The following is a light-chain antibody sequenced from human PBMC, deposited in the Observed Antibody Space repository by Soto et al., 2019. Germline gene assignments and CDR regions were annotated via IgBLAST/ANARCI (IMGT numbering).Light chain of an antibody. CDR1: QSVRNSY. CDR3: QQYGSSPRFT. V-gene: IGKV3-20*01. CDR2: GAS. Sequence: VLTQSPGTLSLSPGERATLACRASQSVRNSYLAWYQQKPGQAPRLLIYGASTRATGIPDRFSGSGSGTDFTLTSSRLAPEDFAVYYCQQYGSSPRFTFGPGTKVDIK. J-gene: IGKJ3*01.